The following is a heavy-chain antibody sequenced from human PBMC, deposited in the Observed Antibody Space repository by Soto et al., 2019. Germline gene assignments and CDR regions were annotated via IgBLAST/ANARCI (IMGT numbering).Heavy chain of an antibody. J-gene: IGHJ4*02. CDR3: AKDKEPDGVWDIDY. CDR1: GGSISSGGYS. CDR2: IYHSGST. Sequence: PSETLSLTCAVSGGSISSGGYSWSWIRQPPGKGLEWIGYIYHSGSTYYNPSLKSRVTISRDQSRNTLYLQMNSLRAEDTAVYYCAKDKEPDGVWDIDYWGQGTRVTVSS. V-gene: IGHV4-30-2*01. D-gene: IGHD3-16*01.